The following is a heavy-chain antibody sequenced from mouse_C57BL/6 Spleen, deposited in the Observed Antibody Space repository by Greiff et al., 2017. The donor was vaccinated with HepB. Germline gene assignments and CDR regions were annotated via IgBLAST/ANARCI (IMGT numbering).Heavy chain of an antibody. CDR1: GYSFTGYY. V-gene: IGHV1-42*01. CDR2: INPSTGGT. J-gene: IGHJ4*01. Sequence: EVQLQQSGPELVKPGASVKISCKASGYSFTGYYMNWVKQSPEKSLEWIGEINPSTGGTTYNQKFKAKATLTVDKSSSTAYIQLKSLTSEDSAVYYCARYYYDYDGENAMDYWGQGTSVTVSS. D-gene: IGHD2-4*01. CDR3: ARYYYDYDGENAMDY.